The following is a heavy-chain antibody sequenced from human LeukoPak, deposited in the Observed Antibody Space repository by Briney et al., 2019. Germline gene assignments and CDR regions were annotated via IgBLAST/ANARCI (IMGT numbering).Heavy chain of an antibody. CDR1: GYTFTSYD. D-gene: IGHD3-10*01. V-gene: IGHV1-8*01. CDR2: MNPNSGNT. Sequence: ASVKVSCKASGYTFTSYDINWVRQATGQGLEWMGWMNPNSGNTGYAQKFQGRVTMTRNTSISTAYMELSSLRSEDTAVYYCARHYPPRRYDAFDIWGQGTMVTVSS. J-gene: IGHJ3*02. CDR3: ARHYPPRRYDAFDI.